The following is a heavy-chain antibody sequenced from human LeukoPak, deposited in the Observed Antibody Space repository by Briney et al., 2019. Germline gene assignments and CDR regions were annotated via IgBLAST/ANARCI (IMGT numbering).Heavy chain of an antibody. Sequence: QTGGSLRLSCAASGFTFSSYSMNWVRQAPGKGLEWVSHISSSSSTIYYADSVKGRFTISRDNAKNSLYLQLNSLRAEDTAVYYCARGLRYCTNGVCSDREGWFDPWGQGTLVTVSS. J-gene: IGHJ5*02. CDR1: GFTFSSYS. D-gene: IGHD2-8*01. CDR3: ARGLRYCTNGVCSDREGWFDP. CDR2: ISSSSSTI. V-gene: IGHV3-48*04.